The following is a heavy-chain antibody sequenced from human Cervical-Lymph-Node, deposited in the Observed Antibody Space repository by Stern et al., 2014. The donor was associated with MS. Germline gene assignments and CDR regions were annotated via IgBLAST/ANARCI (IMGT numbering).Heavy chain of an antibody. V-gene: IGHV4-61*02. J-gene: IGHJ6*02. CDR2: IYPSGST. CDR3: ARGNWSGSSYDYYGMDV. D-gene: IGHD1-26*01. CDR1: GGFISSGDYY. Sequence: VQLVESGPGLVKPSQTLSLTCIVSGGFISSGDYYWNWIRQPAGKGLEWIGRIYPSGSTNYKSSLKIRVPIPIDRSKNQFSLKLTSVTAADTAVYYCARGNWSGSSYDYYGMDVWGQGTTVTVSS.